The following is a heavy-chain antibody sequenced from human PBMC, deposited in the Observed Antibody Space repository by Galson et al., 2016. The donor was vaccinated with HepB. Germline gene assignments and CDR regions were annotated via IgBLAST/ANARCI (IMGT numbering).Heavy chain of an antibody. CDR2: ISHIGIN. D-gene: IGHD3-10*01. CDR3: ARHSGAGSYPLDY. Sequence: SETLSLTFTVSGGSISGSSWSWIRQPPGKELEWIGYISHIGINKYNPSLNSRVTISADMSRNQFSLKLSSVTAADTGVYYCARHSGAGSYPLDYWGQGNLVTVSS. V-gene: IGHV4-59*01. J-gene: IGHJ4*02. CDR1: GGSISGSS.